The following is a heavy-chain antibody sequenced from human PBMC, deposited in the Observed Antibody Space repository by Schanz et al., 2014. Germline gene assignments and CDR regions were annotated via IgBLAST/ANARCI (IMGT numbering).Heavy chain of an antibody. Sequence: QVQLVESGGGVVQPGRSLRLSCVASGFTFSSYDVFWVRQAPGKGLEWVAILWHDGSKKYYADSVKGRFTVSRDNSKNTLYLQMNSLRAEDTAVYYCATASSPVREAGAGSSFHLWGQGTLVTVSS. J-gene: IGHJ5*02. CDR2: LWHDGSKK. V-gene: IGHV3-33*01. CDR3: ATASSPVREAGAGSSFHL. CDR1: GFTFSSYD. D-gene: IGHD6-13*01.